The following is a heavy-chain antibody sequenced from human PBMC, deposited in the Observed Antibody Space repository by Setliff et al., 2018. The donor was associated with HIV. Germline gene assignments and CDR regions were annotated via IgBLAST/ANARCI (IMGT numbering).Heavy chain of an antibody. CDR1: GYRFTDYC. V-gene: IGHV1-2*02. CDR3: ARGHSHGYGYSGSYGPFDI. CDR2: MNPNSGDT. D-gene: IGHD1-26*01. J-gene: IGHJ3*02. Sequence: ASVKVSCKASGYRFTDYCMVWVRQAPGQGLEWMGWMNPNSGDTNYAQNLQDRVTMTWDTSISTAYMELSRLRSDDTALYYCARGHSHGYGYSGSYGPFDIWGQGTMVTVS.